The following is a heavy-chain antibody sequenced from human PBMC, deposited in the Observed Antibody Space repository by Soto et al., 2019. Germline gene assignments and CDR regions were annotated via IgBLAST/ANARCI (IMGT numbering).Heavy chain of an antibody. CDR1: GFTFSSYA. J-gene: IGHJ5*02. Sequence: EVQLLESGGGLVQPGGSLRLSCAASGFTFSSYAMSWVRQAPGKGLEWVSAISGSGGSTYYADSVKGRFTISRDTTKNTLYLQMNSLRAEDTAVYYCATTRVTITNSWFDPWGQGTLVTVSS. V-gene: IGHV3-23*01. CDR3: ATTRVTITNSWFDP. D-gene: IGHD5-12*01. CDR2: ISGSGGST.